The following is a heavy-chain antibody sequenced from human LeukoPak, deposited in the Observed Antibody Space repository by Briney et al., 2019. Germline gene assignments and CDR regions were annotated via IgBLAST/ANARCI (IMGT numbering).Heavy chain of an antibody. CDR1: GFTVSSNY. Sequence: GGSLRLSCAASGFTVSSNYMSWVRQLPGKGLEWVASIKQDGSEKYYVDSVKGRFTISRDDAENSLYLQMNSLRAEDTAIYYCARAGPWGSYRYTFDSWGQGTLLTVSS. V-gene: IGHV3-7*01. J-gene: IGHJ4*02. CDR2: IKQDGSEK. D-gene: IGHD3-16*02. CDR3: ARAGPWGSYRYTFDS.